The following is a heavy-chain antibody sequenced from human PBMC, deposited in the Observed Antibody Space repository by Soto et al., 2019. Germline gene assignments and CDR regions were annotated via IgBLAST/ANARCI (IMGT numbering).Heavy chain of an antibody. Sequence: PSETLSLTCAVSGGSISSSNRCSWVRQPPGKGLEWIGEIYHSGSTNYNPSLKSRVTISVDKSKNQFSLKLSSVTAADTAVYYCASWYYYDSSGTESPEGAFDYWGQGTLVTVSS. D-gene: IGHD3-22*01. J-gene: IGHJ4*02. CDR1: GGSISSSNR. CDR3: ASWYYYDSSGTESPEGAFDY. CDR2: IYHSGST. V-gene: IGHV4-4*02.